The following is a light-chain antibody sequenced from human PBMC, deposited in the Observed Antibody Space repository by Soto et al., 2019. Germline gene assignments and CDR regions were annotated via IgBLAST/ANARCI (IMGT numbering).Light chain of an antibody. CDR1: QSISSW. CDR2: DAS. J-gene: IGKJ1*01. V-gene: IGKV1-5*01. CDR3: QQYNSYST. Sequence: DIQMTQSPSTLSASVGDRVTITCRASQSISSWLAWYQQKPGKAPKVLIYDASSLESGVPSRFSGSGSGTEFTLTISSLQPDDFATYYCQQYNSYSTFGQGTKADIK.